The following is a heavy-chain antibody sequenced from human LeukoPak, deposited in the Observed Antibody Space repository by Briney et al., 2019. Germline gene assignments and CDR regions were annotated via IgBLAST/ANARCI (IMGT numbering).Heavy chain of an antibody. J-gene: IGHJ4*02. D-gene: IGHD6-25*01. CDR3: ASLIAA. CDR2: ISYDGSNK. CDR1: GFTFSSYA. V-gene: IGHV3-30-3*01. Sequence: GGSLRPSCAASGFTFSSYAMHWVRQAPGKGLEWVAVISYDGSNKYYADSVKGRFTISRDNSKNTLYLQMNSLRAEDTAVYYCASLIAAWGQGTLVTVSS.